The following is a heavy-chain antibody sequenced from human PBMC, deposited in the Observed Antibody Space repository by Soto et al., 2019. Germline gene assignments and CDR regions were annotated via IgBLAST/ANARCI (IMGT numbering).Heavy chain of an antibody. J-gene: IGHJ4*02. Sequence: VQLLESGGGLIQRGGSLRLSCAASGFTFSSYAMNWVRQAPGKGLEWVSFIDGSGGSTYYADSVKGRFTISRDNSRNSLYLQMNSLRPEDTALYYCAKRAGDGYFDYWGQGALVTVSS. CDR3: AKRAGDGYFDY. D-gene: IGHD4-17*01. V-gene: IGHV3-23*01. CDR2: IDGSGGST. CDR1: GFTFSSYA.